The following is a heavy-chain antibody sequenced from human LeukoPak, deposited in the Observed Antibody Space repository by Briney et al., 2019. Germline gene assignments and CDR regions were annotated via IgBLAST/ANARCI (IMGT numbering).Heavy chain of an antibody. CDR2: VRPDGHT. CDR3: ARCLGFQIGSTWYPDAFDI. D-gene: IGHD6-13*01. Sequence: SETLSLTCSVSGYFSTAYYWGWIRQPPGKGLEWIASVRPDGHTYYNASLKSQVPISADMSRNQFSLRLNSLTAADTAVYYCARCLGFQIGSTWYPDAFDIWGQGTMVSVSS. V-gene: IGHV4-38-2*02. J-gene: IGHJ3*02. CDR1: GYFSTAYY.